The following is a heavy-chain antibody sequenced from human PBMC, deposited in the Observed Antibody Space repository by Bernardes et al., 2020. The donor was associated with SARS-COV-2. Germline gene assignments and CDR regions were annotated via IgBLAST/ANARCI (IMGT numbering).Heavy chain of an antibody. D-gene: IGHD6-13*01. J-gene: IGHJ5*02. Sequence: GGSLRLSCAASGFTFSSYDMHWVRQATGKGLEWVSGIGKAGDTYYLGSVKGRFTISRENAKNSLYLQMNSMRAGDTALYYCVRGAGGFDPWGQGTQVTVSS. CDR1: GFTFSSYD. CDR2: IGKAGDT. CDR3: VRGAGGFDP. V-gene: IGHV3-13*01.